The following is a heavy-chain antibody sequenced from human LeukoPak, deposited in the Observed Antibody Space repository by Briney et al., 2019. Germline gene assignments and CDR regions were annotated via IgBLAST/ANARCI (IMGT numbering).Heavy chain of an antibody. Sequence: ASVKVSCKASGYTFTGYYMHWVRQAPGQGLEWMGWINPNSGGTNYAQKFQGRVTMTRDTSISTAYMELSRLRSDDTAVYYCHPAGSWNDANFDYWGQGTLVTVSS. CDR2: INPNSGGT. D-gene: IGHD1-1*01. J-gene: IGHJ4*02. CDR1: GYTFTGYY. V-gene: IGHV1-2*02. CDR3: HPAGSWNDANFDY.